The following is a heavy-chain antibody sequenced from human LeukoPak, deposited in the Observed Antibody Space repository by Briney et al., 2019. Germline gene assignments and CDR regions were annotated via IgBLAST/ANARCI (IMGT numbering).Heavy chain of an antibody. J-gene: IGHJ4*01. Sequence: PGGSLRLSCAASGFTFSRYGMHWVRQAPGKGLEWVAVIWYDGSNKYYADSVKGRFTISRDNSKNTLYLQMNSLRAEDTAVYYCAREFSSNPGGDYWGQGTLVTVSS. CDR1: GFTFSRYG. CDR2: IWYDGSNK. D-gene: IGHD3-10*01. V-gene: IGHV3-33*01. CDR3: AREFSSNPGGDY.